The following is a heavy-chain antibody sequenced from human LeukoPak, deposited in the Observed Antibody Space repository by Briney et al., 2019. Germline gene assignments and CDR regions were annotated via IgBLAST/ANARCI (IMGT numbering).Heavy chain of an antibody. CDR2: IYYSEST. CDR1: GASISSGGYY. Sequence: SETLSLTCTVSGASISSGGYYWSWIRQHPRKGLEWIGYIYYSESTYYNPSLKSRVTISVDTSKNQFSLKLSSVTAADTAVYYCARSDTAMLVWGQGTLVTVSS. V-gene: IGHV4-31*03. CDR3: ARSDTAMLV. J-gene: IGHJ4*02. D-gene: IGHD5-18*01.